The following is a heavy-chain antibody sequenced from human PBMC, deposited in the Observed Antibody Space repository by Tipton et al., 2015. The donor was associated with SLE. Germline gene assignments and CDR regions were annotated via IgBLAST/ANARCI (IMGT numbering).Heavy chain of an antibody. V-gene: IGHV4-31*03. D-gene: IGHD3-3*01. CDR3: AREEENDFWSGGDAFDI. CDR2: IYYSGST. CDR1: GGSISSGGYY. J-gene: IGHJ3*02. Sequence: TLSLTCTVSGGSISSGGYYWSWIRQHPGKGLEWIGYIYYSGSTYYNPSLKSRVTISVDTSKNQFSLKLSSVTAADTAVYYCAREEENDFWSGGDAFDIWGKGTMVTVFS.